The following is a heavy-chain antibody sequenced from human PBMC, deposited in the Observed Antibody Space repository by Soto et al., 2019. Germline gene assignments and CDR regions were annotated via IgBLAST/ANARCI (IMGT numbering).Heavy chain of an antibody. D-gene: IGHD3-3*01. Sequence: SETLSLTCTVSGGSISSYYGSWIRQPPGKGLEWIGYIYYSGGTNYNPSLKSRVTISVDTSKNQFSLKLSSVTAADTAVYYCATSGRYDFWSGYYYYWGQGTLVTVSS. V-gene: IGHV4-59*01. CDR2: IYYSGGT. CDR1: GGSISSYY. J-gene: IGHJ4*02. CDR3: ATSGRYDFWSGYYYY.